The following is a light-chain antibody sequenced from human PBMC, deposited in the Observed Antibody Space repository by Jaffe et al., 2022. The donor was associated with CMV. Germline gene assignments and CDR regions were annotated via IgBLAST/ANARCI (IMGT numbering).Light chain of an antibody. Sequence: QSVLTQPPSASGTPGQRVTISCSGSSSNIGGNAVNWYQQLPGTAPKLLIHRSNQRPSGVPDRFSGSRSGTSASLAISGLQSEDEADYYCSAWDDSLNAWEFGGGTKLTVL. J-gene: IGLJ3*02. CDR3: SAWDDSLNAWE. CDR1: SSNIGGNA. V-gene: IGLV1-44*01. CDR2: RSN.